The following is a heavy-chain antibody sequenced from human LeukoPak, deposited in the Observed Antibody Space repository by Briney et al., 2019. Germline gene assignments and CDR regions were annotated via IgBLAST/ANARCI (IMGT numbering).Heavy chain of an antibody. D-gene: IGHD5-24*01. Sequence: SETLSLTCTVSGGSISSSSYYWGWIRQPPGKGLEWIGSIYYSGSTYYNPSLKSRVTISVYTSKNQFSLKLSSVTAADTAVYYCARRGDGYSVDAFDIWGQGTMVTVSS. V-gene: IGHV4-39*01. CDR1: GGSISSSSYY. J-gene: IGHJ3*02. CDR3: ARRGDGYSVDAFDI. CDR2: IYYSGST.